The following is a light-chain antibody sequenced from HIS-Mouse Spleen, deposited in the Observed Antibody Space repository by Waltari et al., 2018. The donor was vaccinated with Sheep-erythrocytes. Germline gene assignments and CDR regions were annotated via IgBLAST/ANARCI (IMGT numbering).Light chain of an antibody. CDR3: QQYYSTLT. V-gene: IGKV4-1*01. Sequence: DIVMTQSPDSLAVSLGERATINCKSSQSVLYSSNNKNYLAWYQQKPGQPPKLLIYWASTRESGVPDRFSVSGSVTDFTLTISSLQAEDVAVYYCQQYYSTLTFGGGTKVEIK. J-gene: IGKJ4*01. CDR1: QSVLYSSNNKNY. CDR2: WAS.